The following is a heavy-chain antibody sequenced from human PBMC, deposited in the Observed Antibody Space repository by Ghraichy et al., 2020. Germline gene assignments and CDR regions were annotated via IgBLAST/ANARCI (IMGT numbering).Heavy chain of an antibody. Sequence: SETLSLTCTVSGDSISSYYWSWIRQPAGKGLEWIGYIYYSGITNYNPSLKSRVTVSIDTSNNQFSLRLSSVTAADTAVYYCARPAHLTSGYARALDPWGPGTLVPVSS. CDR3: ARPAHLTSGYARALDP. CDR2: IYYSGIT. V-gene: IGHV4-59*01. J-gene: IGHJ3*01. CDR1: GDSISSYY. D-gene: IGHD3-22*01.